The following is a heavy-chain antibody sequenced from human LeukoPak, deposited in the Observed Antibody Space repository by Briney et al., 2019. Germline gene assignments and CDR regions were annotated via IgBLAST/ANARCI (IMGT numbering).Heavy chain of an antibody. CDR3: ARPEGVVGATTFDY. V-gene: IGHV1-69*04. Sequence: ASVKVSCKASGGTFSSYAISWVRQAPGQGLEWMGRIIPILGIANYAQKFQGRVTITADKSTSTAYMELSSLRSEDTAVYYCARPEGVVGATTFDYWGQETLVTVSS. D-gene: IGHD1-26*01. J-gene: IGHJ4*02. CDR2: IIPILGIA. CDR1: GGTFSSYA.